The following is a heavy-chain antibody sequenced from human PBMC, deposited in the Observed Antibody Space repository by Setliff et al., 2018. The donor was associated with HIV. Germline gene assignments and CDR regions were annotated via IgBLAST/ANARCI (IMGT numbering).Heavy chain of an antibody. CDR3: TTKQN. V-gene: IGHV3-53*01. Sequence: GGSLRLSCAASGFAVSNNYLTWVRQAPGKGLEWVAVMNSDGTTYYGDSVQGRFTISRDNSKNTLYLQMDSLKTEDTAVYYCTTKQNWGQGTLVTVSS. CDR1: GFAVSNNY. J-gene: IGHJ4*02. CDR2: MNSDGTT. D-gene: IGHD6-13*01.